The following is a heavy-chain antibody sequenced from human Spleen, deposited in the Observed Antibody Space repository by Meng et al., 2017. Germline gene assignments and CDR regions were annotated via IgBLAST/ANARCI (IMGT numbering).Heavy chain of an antibody. CDR2: ISSGSNYK. CDR1: GFTFSRYS. Sequence: GESLKISCAASGFTFSRYSMNWVRQAPGKGLEWVSSISSGSNYKYYADSVKGRFTISRDNAKNSLYLQMNSLRAEDTAVYYCARDGSSGPVRVRYYYGMDVWGQGTTVTVSS. J-gene: IGHJ6*02. D-gene: IGHD6-19*01. V-gene: IGHV3-21*01. CDR3: ARDGSSGPVRVRYYYGMDV.